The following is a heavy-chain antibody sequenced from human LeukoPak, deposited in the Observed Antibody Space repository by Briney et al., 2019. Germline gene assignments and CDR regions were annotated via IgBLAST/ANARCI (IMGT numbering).Heavy chain of an antibody. J-gene: IGHJ3*02. V-gene: IGHV1-69*05. D-gene: IGHD1-26*01. Sequence: SVKVSCKASGGTFSSYAISWVRQAPGQGLEWMGGIIPIFGTANYAQKFQGRVTITTDESTSTAYMELSSLRSEDTAVYYCARDRGGSHDHDAFDIWGQGTMVTVSS. CDR2: IIPIFGTA. CDR1: GGTFSSYA. CDR3: ARDRGGSHDHDAFDI.